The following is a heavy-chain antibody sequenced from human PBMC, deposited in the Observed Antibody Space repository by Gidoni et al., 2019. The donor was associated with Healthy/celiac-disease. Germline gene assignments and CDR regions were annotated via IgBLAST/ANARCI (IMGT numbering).Heavy chain of an antibody. D-gene: IGHD2-8*01. CDR1: GFTVSSNY. V-gene: IGHV3-66*01. J-gene: IGHJ4*02. CDR3: ARDRYCTNGVCYRFFDY. Sequence: EVQLVESGGGLVQPGGSLRLSCAASGFTVSSNYMSWVRQAPGKGLEWVSVIYSGGSTYYADSVKGRFTISRDNSKNTLYLQMNSLRAEDTAVYYCARDRYCTNGVCYRFFDYWGQGTLVTVSS. CDR2: IYSGGST.